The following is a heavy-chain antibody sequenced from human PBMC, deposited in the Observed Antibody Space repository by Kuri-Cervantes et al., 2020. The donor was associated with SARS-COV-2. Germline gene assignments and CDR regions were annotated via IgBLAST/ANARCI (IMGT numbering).Heavy chain of an antibody. CDR2: IDPSDSYT. V-gene: IGHV5-10-1*01. CDR1: GYSLTSYW. Sequence: GGSLRLSCKGSGYSLTSYWISWVRQMPGKGLEWMGRIDPSDSYTNYSPSLQGHVTISADKSISTAYLQWSSLKASDTAMYYCARHEYQPPTDYWGQGTLVTVSS. J-gene: IGHJ4*02. CDR3: ARHEYQPPTDY. D-gene: IGHD2-2*01.